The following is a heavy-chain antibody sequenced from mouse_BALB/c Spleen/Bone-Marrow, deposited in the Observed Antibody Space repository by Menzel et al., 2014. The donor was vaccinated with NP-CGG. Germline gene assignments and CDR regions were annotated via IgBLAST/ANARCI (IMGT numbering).Heavy chain of an antibody. J-gene: IGHJ4*01. D-gene: IGHD1-1*01. CDR3: ARLGFYGMMAF. CDR1: GFDLSRYW. V-gene: IGHV4-1*02. CDR2: INPESSTI. Sequence: EVKVEESGGGLVQPGGSLKLSCAVSGFDLSRYWMSWVRQAPGKGLEWIGEINPESSTINYTPYLKDKFIISRDNAKNTRYLQMSKLRSEDTALYYCARLGFYGMMAFWGQGTSVTVSS.